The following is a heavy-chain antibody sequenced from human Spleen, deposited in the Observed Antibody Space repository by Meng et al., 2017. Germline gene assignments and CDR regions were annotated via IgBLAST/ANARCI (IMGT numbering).Heavy chain of an antibody. CDR2: INPKSGDT. CDR3: ARHRSVGDTTGLSAWFDP. J-gene: IGHJ5*02. Sequence: ASVKVSCKASGYTFPDYWLHWVRRAPGQGLEWMGRINPKSGDTHYAQRFQGRVTMTGDTSISTAYMELSGLRSDDTAMYYCARHRSVGDTTGLSAWFDPWGQGTLVTVSS. D-gene: IGHD1-26*01. CDR1: GYTFPDYW. V-gene: IGHV1-2*06.